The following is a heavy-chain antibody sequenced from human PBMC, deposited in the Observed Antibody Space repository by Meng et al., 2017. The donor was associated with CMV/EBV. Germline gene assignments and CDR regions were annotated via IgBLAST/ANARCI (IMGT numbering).Heavy chain of an antibody. CDR1: GFTFSNAW. D-gene: IGHD3-22*01. CDR3: TSTIGYYYDSSGYYLDY. Sequence: GGSLRLSCAASGFTFSNAWMSWVRQAPGKGLEWVGRIKSKTDGGTTDHAAPVKGRFTISRDDSKNTLYLQMNSLKTEDTAVYYCTSTIGYYYDSSGYYLDYWGQGTLVTVSS. J-gene: IGHJ4*02. CDR2: IKSKTDGGTT. V-gene: IGHV3-15*01.